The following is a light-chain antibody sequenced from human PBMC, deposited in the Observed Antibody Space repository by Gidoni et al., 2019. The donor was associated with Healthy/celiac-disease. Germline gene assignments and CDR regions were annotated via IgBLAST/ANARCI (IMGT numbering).Light chain of an antibody. CDR3: QKYNSALIT. J-gene: IGKJ5*01. CDR1: QGISNY. V-gene: IGKV1-27*01. Sequence: DIQMTQSPSSLSASVGDRVTITCRASQGISNYLAWYQQKPGKVPKLLIYAASTLQSGVPSRFSGSGAGTDFTLTISSLQPEDVATYYCQKYNSALITFGQGTRLEIK. CDR2: AAS.